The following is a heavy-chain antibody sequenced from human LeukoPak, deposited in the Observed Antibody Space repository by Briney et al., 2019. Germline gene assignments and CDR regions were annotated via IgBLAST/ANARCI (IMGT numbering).Heavy chain of an antibody. CDR3: ARDLYSGSYSPGY. D-gene: IGHD1-26*01. CDR1: GGSISSSSYY. J-gene: IGHJ4*02. CDR2: IYYSGST. V-gene: IGHV4-39*07. Sequence: KTSETLSLTCTVSGGSISSSSYYWGWIRQPPGKGLEWIGSIYYSGSTYYNPSLKSRVTISVDTSKNQFSLKLSSVTAADTAVYYCARDLYSGSYSPGYWGQGTLVTVSS.